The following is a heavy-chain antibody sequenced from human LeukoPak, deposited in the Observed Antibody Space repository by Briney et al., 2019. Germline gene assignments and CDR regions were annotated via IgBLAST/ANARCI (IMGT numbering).Heavy chain of an antibody. Sequence: SQTLSLTCAVSGGSISSGGYSWSWIRQPPGKGLEWIGNISHSGTTYYNPSLKNRVTMSVDTSKNQFSLKLSSVTAADTAVYYCARQPPPEYSSGWSPIDYWGQGTLVTVSS. D-gene: IGHD6-19*01. CDR1: GGSISSGGYS. CDR2: ISHSGTT. CDR3: ARQPPPEYSSGWSPIDY. V-gene: IGHV4-30-2*03. J-gene: IGHJ4*02.